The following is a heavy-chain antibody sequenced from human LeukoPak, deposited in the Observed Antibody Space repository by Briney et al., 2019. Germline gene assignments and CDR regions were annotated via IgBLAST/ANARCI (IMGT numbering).Heavy chain of an antibody. CDR1: GFTFSLYF. Sequence: PGGSLRLSCAASGFTFSLYFLSWVRQAPGKGLEWVANIKQDGSEKYYVDSVKGRFTISRDNSKNTLYLQMNSLRAEDTAVYYCAKDTSPSIVVVVAATLVPASTFDYWGQGTLVTVSS. V-gene: IGHV3-7*01. CDR2: IKQDGSEK. J-gene: IGHJ4*02. D-gene: IGHD2-15*01. CDR3: AKDTSPSIVVVVAATLVPASTFDY.